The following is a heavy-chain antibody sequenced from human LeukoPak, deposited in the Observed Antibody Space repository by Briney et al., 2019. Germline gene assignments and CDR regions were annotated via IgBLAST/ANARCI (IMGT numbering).Heavy chain of an antibody. Sequence: ETLSLTCTVSGGSISSNYWSWIRQPPWKGLERIGYIYYPVSTNYNPSLKSRVTISLDTSNQQFSLQLSSVTAAETAVYYCSRVRRDGYNPLDYWGQGTLVTVSS. CDR1: GGSISSNY. D-gene: IGHD5-24*01. J-gene: IGHJ4*02. V-gene: IGHV4-59*08. CDR3: SRVRRDGYNPLDY. CDR2: IYYPVST.